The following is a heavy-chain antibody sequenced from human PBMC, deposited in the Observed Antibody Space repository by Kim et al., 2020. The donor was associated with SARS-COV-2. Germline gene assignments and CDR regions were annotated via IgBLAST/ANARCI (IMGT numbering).Heavy chain of an antibody. J-gene: IGHJ6*02. CDR3: AKEPAAKRSGYYYYGLDV. CDR2: ISGSGGST. D-gene: IGHD2-2*01. CDR1: GFTFSSYA. Sequence: GGSLRLSCAASGFTFSSYAMSWVRQAPGKGLEWVSGISGSGGSTYYADSVKGRFTISRDNSKNTLYLQMNSLKAEDTAVYYCAKEPAAKRSGYYYYGLDVWGQGTTVTVSS. V-gene: IGHV3-23*01.